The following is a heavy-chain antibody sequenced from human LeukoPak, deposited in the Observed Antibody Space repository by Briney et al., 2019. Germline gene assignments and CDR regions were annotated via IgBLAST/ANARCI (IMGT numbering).Heavy chain of an antibody. Sequence: GGSLRLSCAASGFTFSSYDMSWVRQAPGKGLEWVSAISGSGGITYYPDSEKGRFTVSRDNSKNTLYLQMNSLRAEDTAIYYCAKRLPFYYDCWSQGILVTVSS. V-gene: IGHV3-23*01. D-gene: IGHD5-18*01. J-gene: IGHJ4*02. CDR2: ISGSGGIT. CDR3: AKRLPFYYDC. CDR1: GFTFSSYD.